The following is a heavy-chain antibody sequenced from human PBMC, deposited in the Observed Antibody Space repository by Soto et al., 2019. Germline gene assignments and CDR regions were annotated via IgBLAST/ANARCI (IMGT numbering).Heavy chain of an antibody. CDR3: ARGGVYGDSDSFDI. V-gene: IGHV3-33*01. J-gene: IGHJ3*02. CDR1: GFTFSSYD. Sequence: GGSLRLSCAASGFTFSSYDMHWVRQAPGKGLEWVAVIWSDGSTEYSTESVKGRFTISRDNSQNTLYLQINSLRADDTAVFYCARGGVYGDSDSFDIWGQGTMVTVSS. CDR2: IWSDGSTE. D-gene: IGHD4-17*01.